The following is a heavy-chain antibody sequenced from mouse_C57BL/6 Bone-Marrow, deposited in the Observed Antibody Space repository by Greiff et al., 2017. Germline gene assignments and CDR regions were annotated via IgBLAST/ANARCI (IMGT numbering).Heavy chain of an antibody. Sequence: QVQLQQSGAELAKPGASVKLSCKASGYTFTSYWMHWVKQRPGQGLEWIGYINPSSGYTKYNQKFKDKATLTADKSSSTAYMQLSSLTYEDSAVYYCAKRAWGNYYYCDYWGQGTTLTVSS. CDR3: AKRAWGNYYYCDY. J-gene: IGHJ2*01. CDR1: GYTFTSYW. D-gene: IGHD2-1*01. CDR2: INPSSGYT. V-gene: IGHV1-7*01.